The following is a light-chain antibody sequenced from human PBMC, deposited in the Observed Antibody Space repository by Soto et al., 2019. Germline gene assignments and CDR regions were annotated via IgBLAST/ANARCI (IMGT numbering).Light chain of an antibody. V-gene: IGLV4-60*02. J-gene: IGLJ3*02. CDR1: SGHSGYI. Sequence: VLTQSSSASASLGSSVKLTCTLSSGHSGYIIAWHQQQPGKAPRYLMKLEGSGSYNKGSGVPDRFSGSTSGADRYLTISNLQFEDEADYYCETWDSNTWVFGGGTKVTVL. CDR2: LEGSGSY. CDR3: ETWDSNTWV.